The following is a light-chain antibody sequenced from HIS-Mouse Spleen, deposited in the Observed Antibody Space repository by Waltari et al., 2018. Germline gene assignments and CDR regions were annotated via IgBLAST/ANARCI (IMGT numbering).Light chain of an antibody. CDR3: YSTDSSGNHRV. Sequence: SYELPQPPSVSVSPGQRARNTCPGDPLAKKYAYLYQQKSGQAPVLVIYEDSKLPPGIPERFSGSSSGTMATLTISGAQVEDEADYYCYSTDSSGNHRVFGGGTKLTVL. CDR1: PLAKKY. V-gene: IGLV3-10*01. CDR2: EDS. J-gene: IGLJ2*01.